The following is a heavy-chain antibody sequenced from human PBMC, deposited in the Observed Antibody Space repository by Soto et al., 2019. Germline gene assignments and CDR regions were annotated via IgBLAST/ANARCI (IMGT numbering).Heavy chain of an antibody. CDR1: GGSISSSSYY. CDR2: ISYSGST. CDR3: ARQSDFYGLDV. Sequence: QLQLQESGPGLVKPSETLSLTCTVSGGSISSSSYYWGWIRQPPGKGLEWIGSISYSGSTHYNPSLKGRVTISVDTSKKQLSLKLSSVTAADTAVYYCARQSDFYGLDVWGQGTTVTVSS. J-gene: IGHJ6*02. V-gene: IGHV4-39*01.